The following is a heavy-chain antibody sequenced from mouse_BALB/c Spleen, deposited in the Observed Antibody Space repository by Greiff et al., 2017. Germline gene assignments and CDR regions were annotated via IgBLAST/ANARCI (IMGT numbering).Heavy chain of an antibody. Sequence: DVKLQESGAELVKPGASVKLSCTASGFNIKDTYMHWVKQRPEQGLEWIGRIDPANGNTKYDPKFQGKATITADTSSNTAYLQLSSLTSEDTAVYYCARWGDYDGGYAMDYWGQGTSVTVSS. CDR3: ARWGDYDGGYAMDY. V-gene: IGHV14-3*02. CDR2: IDPANGNT. J-gene: IGHJ4*01. D-gene: IGHD2-4*01. CDR1: GFNIKDTY.